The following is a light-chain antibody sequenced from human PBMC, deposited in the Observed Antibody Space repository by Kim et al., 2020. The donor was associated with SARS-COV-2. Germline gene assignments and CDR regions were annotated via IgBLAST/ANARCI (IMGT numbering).Light chain of an antibody. Sequence: PRQTARITCGGTSIGSKGVPWYQQKPGQAPVLVISYDSVRPSGIPERFSGSNSGKPATVTISRVEAGDEADYYCQVWDSSDDHRVVFGGGTQLTVL. CDR2: YDS. CDR1: SIGSKG. V-gene: IGLV3-21*04. J-gene: IGLJ2*01. CDR3: QVWDSSDDHRVV.